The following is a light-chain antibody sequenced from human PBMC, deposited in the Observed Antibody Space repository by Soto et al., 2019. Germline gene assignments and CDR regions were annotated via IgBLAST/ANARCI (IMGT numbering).Light chain of an antibody. V-gene: IGKV1-5*01. CDR3: QQYNSYPWT. J-gene: IGKJ1*01. CDR2: DAS. CDR1: QSISSW. Sequence: DIQMTQSPSTLSASVGDRVTITCRASQSISSWLAWYQQKPGKAPKLLVYDASSLESGVPSRFSGSRSGTEYTRTISSLRPEDFATCCCQQYNSYPWTYGQGTKVEIK.